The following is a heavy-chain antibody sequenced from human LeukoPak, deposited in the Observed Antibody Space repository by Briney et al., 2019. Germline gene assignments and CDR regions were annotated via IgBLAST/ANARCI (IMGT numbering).Heavy chain of an antibody. CDR1: GGSISSSSYY. J-gene: IGHJ4*02. Sequence: SETLSLTCTVSGGSISSSSYYWGWIRQPPGKGLEWIGSIYYSGSTYYNPSLKSRVTISVDTSKNQFSLMLSSVTAADTAVYYCARGRVAGGLLDYWGQGTLVTVSS. CDR2: IYYSGST. D-gene: IGHD6-19*01. CDR3: ARGRVAGGLLDY. V-gene: IGHV4-39*07.